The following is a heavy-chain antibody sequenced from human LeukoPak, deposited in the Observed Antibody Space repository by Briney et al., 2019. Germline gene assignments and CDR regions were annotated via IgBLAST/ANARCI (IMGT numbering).Heavy chain of an antibody. CDR2: INHSGST. Sequence: SETLSLTCAVYGGSFSGYFWNWIRQPPGKGLGWIGEINHSGSTNYNPSLKSRVTISVDTSKNQFSLKLSSVTAADTAVYYCAREISPADSSSAFDYWGQGTLVTVSS. CDR1: GGSFSGYF. J-gene: IGHJ4*02. D-gene: IGHD6-6*01. V-gene: IGHV4-34*01. CDR3: AREISPADSSSAFDY.